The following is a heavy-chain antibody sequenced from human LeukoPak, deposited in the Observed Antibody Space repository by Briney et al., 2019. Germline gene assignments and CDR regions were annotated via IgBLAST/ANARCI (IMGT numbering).Heavy chain of an antibody. J-gene: IGHJ4*02. V-gene: IGHV4-59*12. CDR1: GGSISSYY. Sequence: PSETLSLTCTVSGGSISSYYWSWIRQPPGKGLEWIGSIYYSGSTYYNPSLKSRVTISVDTSKNQFSLKLSSVTAADTAVYYCARASRKVTTVTTSGYFDYWGQGTLVTVSS. CDR2: IYYSGST. D-gene: IGHD4-17*01. CDR3: ARASRKVTTVTTSGYFDY.